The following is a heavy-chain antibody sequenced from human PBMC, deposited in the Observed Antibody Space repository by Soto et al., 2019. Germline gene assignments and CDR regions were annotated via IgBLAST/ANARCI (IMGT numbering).Heavy chain of an antibody. CDR3: ARGLAVAGRIPYYGMDV. J-gene: IGHJ6*02. V-gene: IGHV5-51*01. CDR2: IYPGDSDT. CDR1: GYSFTSYW. Sequence: LKISCKGSGYSFTSYWIGWVRQMPGKGLEWMGIIYPGDSDTRYSPSFQGQVTISADKSISTAYLQWSSLKASDTAMYYCARGLAVAGRIPYYGMDVWGQGTTVTVSS. D-gene: IGHD6-19*01.